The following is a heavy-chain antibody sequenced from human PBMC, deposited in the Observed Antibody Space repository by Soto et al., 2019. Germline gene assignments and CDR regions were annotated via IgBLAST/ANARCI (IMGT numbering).Heavy chain of an antibody. Sequence: QVQLQESGPGLVKPSETLSLNCTVSGGSISSFYWSWIRQSPGKGLEWIGNMYYTGSTVYNPSLKSRVTISLDSSKTQFSLKLSSVTAADTAVYYCARVMYGSGSYLHTFDYWGQGTLVTVSS. D-gene: IGHD3-10*01. V-gene: IGHV4-59*01. CDR1: GGSISSFY. CDR3: ARVMYGSGSYLHTFDY. J-gene: IGHJ4*02. CDR2: MYYTGST.